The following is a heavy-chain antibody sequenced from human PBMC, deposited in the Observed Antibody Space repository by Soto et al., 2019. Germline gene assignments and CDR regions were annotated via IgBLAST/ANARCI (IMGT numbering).Heavy chain of an antibody. CDR3: ARGQDYYDSSGHWYFDL. J-gene: IGHJ2*01. Sequence: QVQLVQSGAEVKKPGSSVKVSCKASGGTFSSYAISWVRQAPGQGLEWMGRIIPIFGTANYARKFQGRVTITADESTITAYMELSSLRTEDTAVYYCARGQDYYDSSGHWYFDLWGRGTLVTVS. CDR1: GGTFSSYA. V-gene: IGHV1-69*18. D-gene: IGHD3-22*01. CDR2: IIPIFGTA.